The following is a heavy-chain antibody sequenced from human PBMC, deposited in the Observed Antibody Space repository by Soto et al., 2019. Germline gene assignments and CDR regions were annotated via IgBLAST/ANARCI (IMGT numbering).Heavy chain of an antibody. CDR2: IIPIFSTT. CDR1: GGTFSNHA. J-gene: IGHJ3*02. CDR3: AREVAADGTFREDVFDI. V-gene: IGHV1-69*12. Sequence: QVHLVQSGAVVKKPGSSVKVSCKAPGGTFSNHAINWVRQAPGQGLEWMGRIIPIFSTTNYAQKFQGRVTMTADESTITAYLELSSLKQDDTAVYYCAREVAADGTFREDVFDIWGQGTLVTVSS. D-gene: IGHD6-13*01.